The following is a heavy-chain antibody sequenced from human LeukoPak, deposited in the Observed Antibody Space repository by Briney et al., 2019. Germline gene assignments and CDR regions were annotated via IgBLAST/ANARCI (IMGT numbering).Heavy chain of an antibody. CDR1: GYTFNNFY. Sequence: GASVKVSCKASGYTFNNFYVHWVRQAPGQGFEWMGWINPNSGGTHYAQKFQGRVTMTRDPSISTGYMELTRLRSDDTAIYYCARVTLNFDPDYWGQGTLVTVSS. J-gene: IGHJ4*02. CDR2: INPNSGGT. V-gene: IGHV1-2*02. CDR3: ARVTLNFDPDY.